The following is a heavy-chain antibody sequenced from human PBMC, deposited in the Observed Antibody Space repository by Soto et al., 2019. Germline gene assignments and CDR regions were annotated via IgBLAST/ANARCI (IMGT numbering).Heavy chain of an antibody. CDR2: INPNSGGT. Sequence: QVQLVQSGAEVKKPGASVKVACKASGYTFTGYYMHWVRQAPGQGLEWMGWINPNSGGTNYAQKFQGRVTMTRDTAISTAYMELSRLRSDDTAVYYCARDWAYSSGWPGSYWGQGTLVTVSS. CDR3: ARDWAYSSGWPGSY. V-gene: IGHV1-2*02. D-gene: IGHD6-19*01. J-gene: IGHJ4*02. CDR1: GYTFTGYY.